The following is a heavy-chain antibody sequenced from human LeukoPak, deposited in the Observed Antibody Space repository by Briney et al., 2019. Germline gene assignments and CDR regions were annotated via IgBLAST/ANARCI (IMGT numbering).Heavy chain of an antibody. D-gene: IGHD2-15*01. CDR1: GFTFSSDW. CDR3: APYCTRGNCYLHTWS. Sequence: GRSLRLSCAPSGFTFSSDWMHWVRQAPGKGLGCVSRINNDGSSRNYAHSVQGRFTIYRDNAKSTLYLDMSSLRVEDTAVYYCAPYCTRGNCYLHTWSWGQGTLVTVSS. CDR2: INNDGSSR. J-gene: IGHJ5*02. V-gene: IGHV3-74*01.